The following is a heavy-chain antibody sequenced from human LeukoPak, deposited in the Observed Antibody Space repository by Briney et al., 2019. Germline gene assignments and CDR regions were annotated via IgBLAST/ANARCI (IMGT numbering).Heavy chain of an antibody. Sequence: SETLSLTCTVSGGSIRSYYWSWIRQPPGKGLECIGYIYYIGSTNYNPSLKSRVTISLDTSKSQFSLKLTSVTPADTAVYYCARGGIVGSRTNWFDPWGQGILVTVSS. CDR2: IYYIGST. D-gene: IGHD1-26*01. V-gene: IGHV4-59*01. CDR3: ARGGIVGSRTNWFDP. CDR1: GGSIRSYY. J-gene: IGHJ5*02.